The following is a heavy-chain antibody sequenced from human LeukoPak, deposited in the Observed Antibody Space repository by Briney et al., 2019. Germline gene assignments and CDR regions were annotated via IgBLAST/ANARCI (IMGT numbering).Heavy chain of an antibody. J-gene: IGHJ4*02. Sequence: AGGSLRLSCAASGFTFSSYWMNWARQAPGKGLEWVANINQDESEKNYVDSVKGRFTISRDNAKNSLYLQMNSLRAEDTAVYYCARDPTGEWDYWGQGTLVTVSS. V-gene: IGHV3-7*01. CDR3: ARDPTGEWDY. D-gene: IGHD7-27*01. CDR1: GFTFSSYW. CDR2: INQDESEK.